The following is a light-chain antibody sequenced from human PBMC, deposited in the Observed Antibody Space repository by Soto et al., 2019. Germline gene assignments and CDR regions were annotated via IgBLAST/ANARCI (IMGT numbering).Light chain of an antibody. V-gene: IGKV1-39*01. Sequence: DIQMTQSPSSLSASVGDRVTITSRPSQSISSYLNWYQQKPGKAPKLLIYAASSLQSGVPSRFSGSGSGTDFTLTISSLQPEDFATYYCQQSYSTPRTFGQGTKVEIK. CDR3: QQSYSTPRT. CDR1: QSISSY. J-gene: IGKJ1*01. CDR2: AAS.